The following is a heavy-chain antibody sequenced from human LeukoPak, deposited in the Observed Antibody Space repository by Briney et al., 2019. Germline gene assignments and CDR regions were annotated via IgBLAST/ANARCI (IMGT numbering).Heavy chain of an antibody. V-gene: IGHV3-23*01. D-gene: IGHD5-18*01. J-gene: IGHJ4*02. CDR1: GLTFGSLA. CDR3: GKTTVGYSSGQKPAWPVDY. Sequence: GGILRVSCEASGLTFGSLAMYWVRKAQGKGLEWVAGIFGSGGSPHYADPVKGRFTISRDNSRNTVYLQINSLRAEDTAVYYCGKTTVGYSSGQKPAWPVDYWGQGTLVTVSS. CDR2: IFGSGGSP.